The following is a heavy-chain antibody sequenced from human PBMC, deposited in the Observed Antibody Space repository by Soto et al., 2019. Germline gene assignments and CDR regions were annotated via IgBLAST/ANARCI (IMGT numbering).Heavy chain of an antibody. CDR1: GYSISSGYY. CDR3: ARDQFVVVPAAIEDYYYGMDV. Sequence: SETLSLTCAVSGYSISSGYYWGWIRQPPGKGLEWIGSIYHSGSTYYNPSLKSRVTISVDTSKNQLSLKLSSVTAADTAVYYCARDQFVVVPAAIEDYYYGMDVWGQGTTVTVS. CDR2: IYHSGST. V-gene: IGHV4-38-2*02. J-gene: IGHJ6*02. D-gene: IGHD2-2*02.